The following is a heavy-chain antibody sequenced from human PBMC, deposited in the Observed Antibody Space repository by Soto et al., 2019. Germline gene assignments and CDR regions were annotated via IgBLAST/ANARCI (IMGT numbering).Heavy chain of an antibody. V-gene: IGHV5-51*01. D-gene: IGHD1-26*01. CDR3: ARRRYSGVYWAFDI. CDR2: IYPGDSDT. J-gene: IGHJ3*02. CDR1: GYKFNSYW. Sequence: LGESLKISCKGSGYKFNSYWIAWVRQMPGKGLEWMGIIYPGDSDTRYSPSFQGQVTISADKSISSAFLQWSSLKASDTAIYYCARRRYSGVYWAFDIWGQGTMVTVSS.